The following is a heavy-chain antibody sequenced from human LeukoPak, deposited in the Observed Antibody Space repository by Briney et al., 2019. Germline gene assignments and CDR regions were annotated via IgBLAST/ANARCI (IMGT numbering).Heavy chain of an antibody. J-gene: IGHJ4*02. CDR3: ARDPHCYSGYDRFDY. CDR1: GFTFSSLW. D-gene: IGHD5-12*01. V-gene: IGHV3-74*01. Sequence: PGGSLRLSCAASGFTFSSLWMHWVRQGPGKGLVWVSRINSDGTSTNYADSVKGRFTISRDNAKNTLYLQMNSLRAEDTAVYYCARDPHCYSGYDRFDYWGQGTLVTVSS. CDR2: INSDGTST.